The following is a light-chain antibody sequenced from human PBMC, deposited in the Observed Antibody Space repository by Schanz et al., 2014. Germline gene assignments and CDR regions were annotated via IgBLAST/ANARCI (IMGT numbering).Light chain of an antibody. CDR1: QSISTNF. Sequence: EIVLTQSPGTLSLSPGERATLSCRASQSISTNFLAWYQQKPGQSPRLLIYGASSRATGIPDRFSGSGSGTDFTLTISRLEPEDFAVYYCQQYNNWPPYTFGQGTKLEIK. J-gene: IGKJ2*01. V-gene: IGKV3-20*01. CDR3: QQYNNWPPYT. CDR2: GAS.